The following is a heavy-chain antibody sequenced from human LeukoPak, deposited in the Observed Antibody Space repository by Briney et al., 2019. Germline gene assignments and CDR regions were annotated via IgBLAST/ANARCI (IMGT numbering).Heavy chain of an antibody. CDR1: GGSFSGYY. Sequence: PSETLSLNCAVYGGSFSGYYWSWIRQPPGKGLEWMGEINQRGRTNYNPSLKSRVTISVDTSKNQFSLKLSSVTAADTAVYYCATLPRYDSSGYYYARPFDYWGQGTLVTVSS. CDR2: INQRGRT. V-gene: IGHV4-34*01. D-gene: IGHD3-22*01. CDR3: ATLPRYDSSGYYYARPFDY. J-gene: IGHJ4*02.